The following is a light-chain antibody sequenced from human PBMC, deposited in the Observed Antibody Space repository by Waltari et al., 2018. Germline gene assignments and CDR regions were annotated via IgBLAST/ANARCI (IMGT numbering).Light chain of an antibody. CDR3: SSYISSDTLEL. V-gene: IGLV2-14*03. Sequence: QSALTQPASVSGSPGQSITISCTGTSSDVGGYNYVSWYQHHQGKAPKLLIYDVRNRPAGVSNRFSGSKSGNTAALTISGLQAEDEAHYYCSSYISSDTLELFGGGTSLTV. CDR2: DVR. CDR1: SSDVGGYNY. J-gene: IGLJ2*01.